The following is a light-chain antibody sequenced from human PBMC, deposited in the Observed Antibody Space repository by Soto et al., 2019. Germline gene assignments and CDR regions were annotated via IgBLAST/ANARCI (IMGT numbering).Light chain of an antibody. V-gene: IGKV3-20*01. CDR1: QSVSSSY. CDR3: QQYGSSRT. CDR2: GAS. Sequence: VFTHFAGPLSLSPGERATLSCRASQSVSSSYLAWYQQKPGQAPRLLIYGASSRATGIPDRFSGSGCGTDFTLTISRLEPEDFAVYYCQQYGSSRTFGQGTKVDIK. J-gene: IGKJ1*01.